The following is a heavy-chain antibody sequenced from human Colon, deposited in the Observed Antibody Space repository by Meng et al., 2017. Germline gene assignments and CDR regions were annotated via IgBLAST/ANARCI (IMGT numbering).Heavy chain of an antibody. CDR2: INSDGSST. D-gene: IGHD3-10*01. J-gene: IGHJ4*01. CDR1: GFTFSRYW. Sequence: VHLGWSRGCLVQTGGSLRLSCAASGFTFSRYWMHWVRQAPGKGLVLVSRINSDGSSTSHADSVKGRFTISRDDSKNTIYLQMNSLRAEDTAVYYCARCYGGWFSGDHWGRGTLVTVSS. CDR3: ARCYGGWFSGDH. V-gene: IGHV3-74*01.